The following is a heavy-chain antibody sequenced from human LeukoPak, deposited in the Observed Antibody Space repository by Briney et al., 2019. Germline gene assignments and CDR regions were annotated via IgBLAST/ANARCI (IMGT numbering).Heavy chain of an antibody. D-gene: IGHD6-6*01. Sequence: SETLSLTCTVSGGSISSYYWSWIRQPPGKGLEWIGYIYYSGSTNYNPSLKSRVTISVDTSKNQFSLKLSSVTAADTAVYYCARHLSSSISDAFDIWGQGTMVTVSS. CDR2: IYYSGST. J-gene: IGHJ3*02. CDR3: ARHLSSSISDAFDI. CDR1: GGSISSYY. V-gene: IGHV4-59*08.